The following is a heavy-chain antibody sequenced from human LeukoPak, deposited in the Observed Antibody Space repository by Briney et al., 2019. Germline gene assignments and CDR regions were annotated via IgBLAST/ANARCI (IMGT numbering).Heavy chain of an antibody. J-gene: IGHJ4*02. V-gene: IGHV3-7*01. Sequence: PGGSLRLSCAASGFRFSSYAMHWVRQAPGKELEWVANIKKDGSEKYYVDSVRGRFTISRDNAKTSLYLQMDSLRAEDTAMYYCARHSMYSKSSGYNLWGQGTLVTASS. CDR1: GFRFSSYA. D-gene: IGHD6-19*01. CDR3: ARHSMYSKSSGYNL. CDR2: IKKDGSEK.